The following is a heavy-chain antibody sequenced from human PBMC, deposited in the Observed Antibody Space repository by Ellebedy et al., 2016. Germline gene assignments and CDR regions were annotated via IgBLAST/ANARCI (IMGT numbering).Heavy chain of an antibody. D-gene: IGHD5-24*01. CDR3: ARDVGRVGDDS. CDR1: GFTFSRYT. V-gene: IGHV3-30-3*01. CDR2: INNDGTMR. J-gene: IGHJ4*02. Sequence: GESLKISXVGSGFTFSRYTMHWVRQAPGKGLERVALINNDGTMRHNADSVKGRFSISRDNSKNTVYLQMNSLRDEDTAVYFCARDVGRVGDDSWGQGTLVTVSS.